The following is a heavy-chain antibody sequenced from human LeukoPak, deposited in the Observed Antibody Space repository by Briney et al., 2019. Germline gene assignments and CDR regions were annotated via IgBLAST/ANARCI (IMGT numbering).Heavy chain of an antibody. J-gene: IGHJ4*02. CDR3: ARGGYISSWYWVY. D-gene: IGHD6-13*01. V-gene: IGHV3-7*03. CDR1: GFSFISYW. Sequence: GGSLRLSCAASGFSFISYWMSWVRQAPGKALEWVANINRDGSEKYYVDSVKGRFTISRDSPKNSLYLQMNNLRAEDTATYYCARGGYISSWYWVYWGQGTLVTVSS. CDR2: INRDGSEK.